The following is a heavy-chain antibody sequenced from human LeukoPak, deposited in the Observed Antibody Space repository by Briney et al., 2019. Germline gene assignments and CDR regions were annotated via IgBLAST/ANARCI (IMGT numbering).Heavy chain of an antibody. V-gene: IGHV3-48*03. CDR2: ICPDGSYK. CDR1: GLIFNTYE. J-gene: IGHJ4*02. D-gene: IGHD1-7*01. Sequence: PGGSLRLSCAASGLIFNTYELHWVRQTPGKGLEWISYICPDGSYKLYADSVRGRFTISRDNARNSWFLQMNSLRAEDTAIYYCATELELGSISDGFEYWGQGSPVTVSS. CDR3: ATELELGSISDGFEY.